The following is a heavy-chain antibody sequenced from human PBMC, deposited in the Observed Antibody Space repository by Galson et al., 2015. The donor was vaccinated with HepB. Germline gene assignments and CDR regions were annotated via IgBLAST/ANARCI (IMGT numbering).Heavy chain of an antibody. V-gene: IGHV3-23*01. D-gene: IGHD3-22*01. Sequence: SLRLSCAASGFTFSSYGMSWVRQAXXXGLXXXTGISGSGVSTYNADSVKGRFTISRDKSKNTLYLQMNSLRAEDTAIYYCAKATTMIVVDFDYWGPGTLVTVSS. CDR1: GFTFSSYG. CDR2: ISGSGVST. CDR3: AKATTMIVVDFDY. J-gene: IGHJ4*02.